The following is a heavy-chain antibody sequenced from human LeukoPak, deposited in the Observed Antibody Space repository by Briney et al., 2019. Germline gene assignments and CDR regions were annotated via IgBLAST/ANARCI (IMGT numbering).Heavy chain of an antibody. CDR2: IYYSGST. Sequence: SETLSLTCTVSGGSISSSSYYWSWIRQPPGKGLEWIGYIYYSGSTNYNPSLKSRVTISVDTSKNRFSLKLSSVTAADTAVYYCARDSSGPFDYWGQGTLVTVSS. CDR3: ARDSSGPFDY. CDR1: GGSISSSSYY. V-gene: IGHV4-61*01. D-gene: IGHD6-19*01. J-gene: IGHJ4*02.